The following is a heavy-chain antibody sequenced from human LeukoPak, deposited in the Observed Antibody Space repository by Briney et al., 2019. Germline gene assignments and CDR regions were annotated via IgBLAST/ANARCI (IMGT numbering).Heavy chain of an antibody. Sequence: GGSLRLFCAASGFSVSTNFMNWVRQAPGRGLEWVSVMYSGGTTSYADSVKGRFTISRDNSKNTVSLQMNSLRIDDTAVYYCAREGYSSGSRTGIDYWGQGTLVTVSS. CDR2: MYSGGTT. D-gene: IGHD5-18*01. J-gene: IGHJ4*02. V-gene: IGHV3-53*05. CDR1: GFSVSTNF. CDR3: AREGYSSGSRTGIDY.